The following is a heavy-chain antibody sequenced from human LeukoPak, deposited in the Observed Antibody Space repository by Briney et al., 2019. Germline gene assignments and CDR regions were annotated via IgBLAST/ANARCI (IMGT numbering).Heavy chain of an antibody. CDR1: GYSISSGYF. CDR3: AGTYKYYYGSGTYYTFDP. J-gene: IGHJ5*02. CDR2: IYHSGTT. D-gene: IGHD3-10*01. Sequence: SETLSLTCTVSGYSISSGYFWGWIRQPPGKGLEWIGSIYHSGTTYYNPSLKSRVTMSVDTSKNQFSLKLSSVTAADTAVYYCAGTYKYYYGSGTYYTFDPWGQGTLVTVSS. V-gene: IGHV4-38-2*02.